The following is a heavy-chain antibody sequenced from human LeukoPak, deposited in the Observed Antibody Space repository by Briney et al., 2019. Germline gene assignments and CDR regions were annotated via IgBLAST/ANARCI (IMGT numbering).Heavy chain of an antibody. CDR1: GGSFSGYY. CDR3: ARDRGGYTYSHDY. Sequence: SSETLSLTCAVYGGSFSGYYWSWIRKPPGKGMEWIGEINHSGSTNYNPSLKSRVTISVDTSKNQFSLKLSSVTAADTAVYYCARDRGGYTYSHDYWGQGTLVTVSS. D-gene: IGHD5-18*01. CDR2: INHSGST. V-gene: IGHV4-34*01. J-gene: IGHJ4*02.